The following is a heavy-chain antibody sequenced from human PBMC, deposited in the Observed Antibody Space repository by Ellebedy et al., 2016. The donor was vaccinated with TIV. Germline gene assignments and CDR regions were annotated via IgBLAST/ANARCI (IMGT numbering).Heavy chain of an antibody. CDR2: ISSSSSYI. D-gene: IGHD3-16*01. Sequence: GGSLRLXXAASGFTFSSYSMNWVRRAPWKGLEWVSSISSSSSYIYYADSVKGRFTISRDNAKNSLYLQMNSLRAEDTAVYYCARDLGPWRDYYYYGMDVWGQGTTVTVSS. J-gene: IGHJ6*02. CDR1: GFTFSSYS. V-gene: IGHV3-21*01. CDR3: ARDLGPWRDYYYYGMDV.